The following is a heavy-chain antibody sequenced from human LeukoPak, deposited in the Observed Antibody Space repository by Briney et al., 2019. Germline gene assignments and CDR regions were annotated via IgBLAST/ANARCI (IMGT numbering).Heavy chain of an antibody. V-gene: IGHV4-38-2*01. D-gene: IGHD2-2*01. CDR1: GYSISISFY. CDR2: IYHTGRT. CDR3: GRVSTSSLGWFDP. Sequence: ASETLSLTCAVSGYSISISFYWGWIRQPPGKGLEWIGSIYHTGRTYYNPSLNSRVTISVDTSKNHFSLKLSSVTAADTAVYYCGRVSTSSLGWFDPWGQGTLVTVSS. J-gene: IGHJ5*02.